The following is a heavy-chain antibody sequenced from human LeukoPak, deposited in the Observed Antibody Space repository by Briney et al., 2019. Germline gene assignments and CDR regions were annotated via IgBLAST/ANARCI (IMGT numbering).Heavy chain of an antibody. J-gene: IGHJ6*03. CDR2: ISAYNGNT. Sequence: GASVKVSCKASGYTFTSYGISWVRQAPGQGLEWMGWISAYNGNTNYAQKLQGRVTMTTDTSTSTAYMELRSLRSDDTAVYYCATAPARGSTIFRYYYMDVWGKGTTVTVSS. CDR3: ATAPARGSTIFRYYYMDV. D-gene: IGHD3-3*01. CDR1: GYTFTSYG. V-gene: IGHV1-18*01.